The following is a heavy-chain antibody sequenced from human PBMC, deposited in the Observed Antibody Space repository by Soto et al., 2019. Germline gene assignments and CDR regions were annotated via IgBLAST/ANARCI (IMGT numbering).Heavy chain of an antibody. CDR1: GFTFSDYA. V-gene: IGHV3-30-3*01. CDR3: ARPAATVIFYSGMDV. J-gene: IGHJ6*02. Sequence: GGSLRLSCAASGFTFSDYAMHWVRQAPGKGLEWVAIISFDGSNEHYADSVQGRFTISRDNSENTLYLQMNSLRADDTAVYYCARPAATVIFYSGMDVWGQGTTVTVSS. CDR2: ISFDGSNE. D-gene: IGHD4-17*01.